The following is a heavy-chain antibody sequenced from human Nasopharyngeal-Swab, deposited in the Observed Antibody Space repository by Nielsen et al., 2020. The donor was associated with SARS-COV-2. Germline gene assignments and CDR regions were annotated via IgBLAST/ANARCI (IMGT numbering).Heavy chain of an antibody. CDR2: ISHNSGT. CDR3: AKEGATGWFDP. Sequence: SETLSLTCTVSGVSISSQYWSWIRHPPGNGLEWIGYISHNSGTNYNPSLKRRVTMFMDTSKNQFSLKLRSVTAADTAVYYCAKEGATGWFDPWGQGTPVTVSS. J-gene: IGHJ5*02. V-gene: IGHV4-59*11. CDR1: GVSISSQY.